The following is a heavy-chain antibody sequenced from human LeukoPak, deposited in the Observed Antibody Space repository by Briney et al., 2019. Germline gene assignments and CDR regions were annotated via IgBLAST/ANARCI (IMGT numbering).Heavy chain of an antibody. V-gene: IGHV1-69*13. CDR3: ARPSSQILGFSLFDY. CDR1: GYTFTSYG. D-gene: IGHD1-26*01. J-gene: IGHJ4*02. CDR2: IIPIFGTA. Sequence: ASVKVSCKASGYTFTSYGISWVQQAPGQGLEWMGGIIPIFGTANYAQKFQGRVTITADESTSTAYMELSSLRSEDTAVYYCARPSSQILGFSLFDYWGQGTLVTVSS.